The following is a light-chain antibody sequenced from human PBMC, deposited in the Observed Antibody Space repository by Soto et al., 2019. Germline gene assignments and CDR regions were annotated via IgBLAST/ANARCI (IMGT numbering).Light chain of an antibody. CDR2: GAS. J-gene: IGKJ1*01. V-gene: IGKV3-20*01. Sequence: ETVLTQSPGTLSLSPGERDTLSCRASQTIRSNYLAWYRQTPGQAPRLLLYGASNRATDIAYPFSGSRSETDLNLIISRLEPEEFALYYCQQYGSSPWTFGQGTKVEIK. CDR3: QQYGSSPWT. CDR1: QTIRSNY.